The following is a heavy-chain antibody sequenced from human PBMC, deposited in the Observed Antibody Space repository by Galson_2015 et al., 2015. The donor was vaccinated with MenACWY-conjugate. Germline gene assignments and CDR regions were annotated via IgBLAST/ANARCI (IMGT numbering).Heavy chain of an antibody. V-gene: IGHV3-21*01. D-gene: IGHD5-12*01. Sequence: SLRLSCAASGFTFSTYSMHWVRQTPGKGLEWVSSISGDSLYIYYADSMRGRFTISRDNAKNSLYLQMNSLRAEDTAVYYCARSPIKTYLEYWGQGTLVTVSS. J-gene: IGHJ4*02. CDR2: ISGDSLYI. CDR1: GFTFSTYS. CDR3: ARSPIKTYLEY.